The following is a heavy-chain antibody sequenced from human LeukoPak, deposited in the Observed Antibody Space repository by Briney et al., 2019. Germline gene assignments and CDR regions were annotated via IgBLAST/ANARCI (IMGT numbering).Heavy chain of an antibody. Sequence: GGSLRLSCAASGFTFSSYAMSWVRQAPGKGLEWVSAISGSGGSTYYADSVKGRFTISRDNAKNSLFLQMSSLGAEDTAAYYCARGGTNTRYFDYWGQGTLVTVSS. J-gene: IGHJ4*02. V-gene: IGHV3-23*01. CDR2: ISGSGGST. CDR3: ARGGTNTRYFDY. CDR1: GFTFSSYA. D-gene: IGHD1-7*01.